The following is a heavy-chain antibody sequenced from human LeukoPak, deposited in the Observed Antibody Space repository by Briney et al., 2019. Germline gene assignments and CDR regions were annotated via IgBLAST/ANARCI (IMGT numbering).Heavy chain of an antibody. V-gene: IGHV1-69*13. CDR3: AGDGYYYVRRFDY. Sequence: SVKVSCKASGGTFSSYAISWVRQAPGQGLEWMGGIIPIFGTANYAQKFQGRVTITADESTSTAYMELSSLRSEDTAVYYCAGDGYYYVRRFDYWGQGTLVTVSS. D-gene: IGHD3-10*02. J-gene: IGHJ4*02. CDR2: IIPIFGTA. CDR1: GGTFSSYA.